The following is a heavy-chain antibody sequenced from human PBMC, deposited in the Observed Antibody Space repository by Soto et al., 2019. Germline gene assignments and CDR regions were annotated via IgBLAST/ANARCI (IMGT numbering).Heavy chain of an antibody. CDR2: ISAGGNLI. Sequence: AGGSLRLSCAASGFIFSNHAMSWVRQVPGKGLEWVSGISAGGNLIYYADSVRGRCTMSRDNSKNMLYLQMNRLRAEDTAVYFCAKRQGIGAAAKNFDFWGRGARVTVSS. V-gene: IGHV3-23*01. D-gene: IGHD6-13*01. CDR3: AKRQGIGAAAKNFDF. CDR1: GFIFSNHA. J-gene: IGHJ4*02.